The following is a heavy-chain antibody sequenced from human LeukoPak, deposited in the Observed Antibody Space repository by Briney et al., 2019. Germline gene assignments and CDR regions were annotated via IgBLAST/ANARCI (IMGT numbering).Heavy chain of an antibody. CDR3: ARDPGAYCGGDCADAFDI. J-gene: IGHJ3*02. CDR2: IYRSGST. CDR1: GGSISNYY. D-gene: IGHD2-21*02. V-gene: IGHV4-4*08. Sequence: SETLSLTCTVSGGSISNYYWNWIRQPPGKGLEWIGYIYRSGSTTYNPSLKSRVTISVDTSKNQFSLKLSSVTAADTAVYYCARDPGAYCGGDCADAFDIWGQGTMVTVSS.